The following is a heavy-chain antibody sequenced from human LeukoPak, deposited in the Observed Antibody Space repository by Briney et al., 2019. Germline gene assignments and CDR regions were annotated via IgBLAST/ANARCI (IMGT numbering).Heavy chain of an antibody. Sequence: GGSLRLSCAASGFSFGSYSMNWVRQAPGKGLEWVSSISSGGSDIDYADSVKGRFTISRDNSKNTLYLQMNSLRAEDTAVYYCARDQGKQWRLDAFDIWGQGTMVTVSS. J-gene: IGHJ3*02. CDR1: GFSFGSYS. V-gene: IGHV3-21*01. CDR2: ISSGGSDI. CDR3: ARDQGKQWRLDAFDI. D-gene: IGHD6-19*01.